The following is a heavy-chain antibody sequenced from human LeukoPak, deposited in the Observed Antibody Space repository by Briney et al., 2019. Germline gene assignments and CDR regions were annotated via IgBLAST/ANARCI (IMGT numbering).Heavy chain of an antibody. J-gene: IGHJ6*03. Sequence: SVKVSCKASGGTFSSYAISWVRQAPGQGLEWMGGIIPIFGTANYAQKFQGRVTITADESTSTAYMELSSLRSEDTAVYYCARSPQAYCGGDCYYYYYMDVWGKGTTVTVSS. V-gene: IGHV1-69*13. D-gene: IGHD2-21*01. CDR1: GGTFSSYA. CDR2: IIPIFGTA. CDR3: ARSPQAYCGGDCYYYYYMDV.